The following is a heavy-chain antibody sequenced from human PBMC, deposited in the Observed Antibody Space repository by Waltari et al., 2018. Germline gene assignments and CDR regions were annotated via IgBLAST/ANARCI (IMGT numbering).Heavy chain of an antibody. CDR3: ATYIGASLGTAAFDV. J-gene: IGHJ3*01. CDR1: VVSITTNRPY. Sequence: QLQLQESGPGLVKPSETLSLTCRVPVVSITTNRPYWGWIRQPPGQGLEWIGTISYNGATYSSPSLRSRVTIFRDTSKNQLSLKLGSVTAADTAFYYCATYIGASLGTAAFDVWGQGTMVTVSS. V-gene: IGHV4-39*01. D-gene: IGHD5-12*01. CDR2: ISYNGAT.